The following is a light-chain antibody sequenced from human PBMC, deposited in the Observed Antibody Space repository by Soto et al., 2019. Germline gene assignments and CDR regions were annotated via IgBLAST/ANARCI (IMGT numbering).Light chain of an antibody. V-gene: IGKV3-15*01. CDR2: GAS. CDR3: QHYNDWPPWT. J-gene: IGKJ1*01. Sequence: EIVMTQSPATLSVSPGERATLSCRASQSVASNLAWYQQKPGQAPRLLIYGASTRATGIPARFSGSGSWTAFTLTISSLQSEDFAPYYCQHYNDWPPWTFGQGTKVEIK. CDR1: QSVASN.